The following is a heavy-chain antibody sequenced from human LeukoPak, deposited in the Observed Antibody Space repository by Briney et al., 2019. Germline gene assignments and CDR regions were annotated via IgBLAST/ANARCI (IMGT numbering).Heavy chain of an antibody. CDR2: IHTSGGN. V-gene: IGHV4-4*07. J-gene: IGHJ3*02. CDR3: ARDGSYCGGDCSTSGDAFDI. Sequence: SETLSLTCTVSADSISNFWWNWIRLPAGKGLEWIGRIHTSGGNNYNPSLKSRVTISVDTSKNQFSLKLSSVTAADTAVYYCARDGSYCGGDCSTSGDAFDIWGQGTMVTVSS. CDR1: ADSISNFW. D-gene: IGHD2-21*02.